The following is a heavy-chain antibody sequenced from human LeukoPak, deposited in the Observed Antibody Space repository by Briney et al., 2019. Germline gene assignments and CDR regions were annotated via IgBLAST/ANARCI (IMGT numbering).Heavy chain of an antibody. CDR1: GFTFSSYW. V-gene: IGHV3-7*01. CDR2: IKQDGSEK. CDR3: ARDNPGGTVHAFDT. Sequence: PGGSLRLSCAASGFTFSSYWMSWVRQAPGKGLEWVANIKQDGSEKYYVDSVKGRFTISRDNAKNSLYLQMNSLRAEDTAVYYCARDNPGGTVHAFDTWGQGTMVTVSS. D-gene: IGHD1-1*01. J-gene: IGHJ3*02.